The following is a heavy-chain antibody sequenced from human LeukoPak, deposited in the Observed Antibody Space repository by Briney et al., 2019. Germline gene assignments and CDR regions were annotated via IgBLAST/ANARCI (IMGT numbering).Heavy chain of an antibody. D-gene: IGHD5-12*01. CDR1: GGSISRGAYY. CDR2: IYYSGST. Sequence: SQTLSLTCTVSGGSISRGAYYWSWIRQPPGKGLEWIGYIYYSGSTNYNPSLKSRVTISVDTSKNQFSLKLSSVTAADTAVYSCARGHGSSGYDFWGQGTLVTVSS. V-gene: IGHV4-61*08. J-gene: IGHJ4*02. CDR3: ARGHGSSGYDF.